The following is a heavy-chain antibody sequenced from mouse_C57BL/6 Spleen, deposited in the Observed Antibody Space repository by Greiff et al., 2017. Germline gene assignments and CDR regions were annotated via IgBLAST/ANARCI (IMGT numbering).Heavy chain of an antibody. Sequence: EVMLVESGGDLVKPGGSLKLSCAASGFTFSSYGMSWVRQTPDKRLEWVATISSGGSYTYYPDSVKGRFTISRDNAKNTLYLQMSSLKSEDTAMYYCARDYGGAMDYWGQGTSVTVSS. D-gene: IGHD1-1*01. CDR2: ISSGGSYT. J-gene: IGHJ4*01. CDR1: GFTFSSYG. CDR3: ARDYGGAMDY. V-gene: IGHV5-6*01.